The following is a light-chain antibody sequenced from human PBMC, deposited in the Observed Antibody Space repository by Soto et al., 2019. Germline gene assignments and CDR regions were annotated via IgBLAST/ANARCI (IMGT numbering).Light chain of an antibody. CDR1: QSVSSNF. J-gene: IGKJ1*01. CDR3: QQYGSSPRT. Sequence: EIVLTQSPGTLSLSPGERATLPCRASQSVSSNFLAWYQQKPGQAPRLLIYGASSRATGTPDRFSGSGSRTDFPLTISRLEPEDFAVYYCQQYGSSPRTFGQGTKVEIK. V-gene: IGKV3-20*01. CDR2: GAS.